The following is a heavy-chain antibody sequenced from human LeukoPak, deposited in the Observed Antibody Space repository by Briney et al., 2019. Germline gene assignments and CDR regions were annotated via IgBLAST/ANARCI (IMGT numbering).Heavy chain of an antibody. D-gene: IGHD6-25*01. V-gene: IGHV4-59*08. CDR2: IYYSGST. Sequence: PSETLSLTCTVSGGSISGQYWSWIRHPPGKGLDWIAGYIYYSGSTNYNPSLKSRVTISVDSSKNQFSLEMTSVTAADTAVYYCARRREGSGWTDYWGQGTLVAVSS. CDR3: ARRREGSGWTDY. J-gene: IGHJ4*02. CDR1: GGSISGQY.